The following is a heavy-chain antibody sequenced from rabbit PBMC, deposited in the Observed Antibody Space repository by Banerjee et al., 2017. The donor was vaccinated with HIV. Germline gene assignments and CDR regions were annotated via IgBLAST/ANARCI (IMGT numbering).Heavy chain of an antibody. CDR2: IYSGSGGST. D-gene: IGHD7-1*01. CDR1: GIDFSSYYY. CDR3: ARSTGVTGWNFGL. V-gene: IGHV1S40*01. Sequence: QSLEESGGGLVKPGGTLTLTCKASGIDFSSYYYMCWVRQAPGKGLELIACIYSGSGGSTDYANWAKGRFTISKTSSTTVTLQMTSLTAADTATYFCARSTGVTGWNFGLWGQGTLVTVS. J-gene: IGHJ3*01.